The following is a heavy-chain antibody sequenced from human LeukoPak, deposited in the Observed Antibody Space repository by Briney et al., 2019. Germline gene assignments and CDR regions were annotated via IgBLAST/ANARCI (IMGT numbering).Heavy chain of an antibody. CDR1: GFSFDTYA. V-gene: IGHV3-23*01. CDR2: ISDTGRKR. Sequence: GGSLRLSCVASGFSFDTYAMSWVRQPPGKGLEWVSGISDTGRKRHYTDSVKGRFTISRDNSKNTLHLQMNSLRAEDTALYFCAKDHGNGGYHYYFDSWGQGTLVTVSS. J-gene: IGHJ4*02. CDR3: AKDHGNGGYHYYFDS. D-gene: IGHD5-12*01.